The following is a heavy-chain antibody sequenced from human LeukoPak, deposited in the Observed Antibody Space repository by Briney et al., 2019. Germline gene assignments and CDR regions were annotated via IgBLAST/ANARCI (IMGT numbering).Heavy chain of an antibody. D-gene: IGHD5-18*01. J-gene: IGHJ5*02. Sequence: GGSLRLSCVASGFTFNTYVMSWVRLPQGKGLEWVSGISNSGGRTYYADSVKGRFTISRDNSKNTLYLQMNTLRAEDTAVYYCARVPVGQYSYDSWGQGSLVTVSS. CDR3: ARVPVGQYSYDS. V-gene: IGHV3-23*01. CDR2: ISNSGGRT. CDR1: GFTFNTYV.